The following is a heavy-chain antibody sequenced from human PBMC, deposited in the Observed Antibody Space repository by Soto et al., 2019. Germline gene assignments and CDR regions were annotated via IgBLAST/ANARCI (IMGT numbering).Heavy chain of an antibody. CDR1: GFTFSSYS. D-gene: IGHD3-22*01. Sequence: GSLRLSCAASGFTFSSYSMNWVRQAPGKGLEWVSSISSSSSYIYYADSVKGRFTISRDNSKNSLYLQMNSLRAEDTAVYYCARVAMIVLVNGAFDIWGQGTMVTVSS. V-gene: IGHV3-21*01. CDR3: ARVAMIVLVNGAFDI. CDR2: ISSSSSYI. J-gene: IGHJ3*02.